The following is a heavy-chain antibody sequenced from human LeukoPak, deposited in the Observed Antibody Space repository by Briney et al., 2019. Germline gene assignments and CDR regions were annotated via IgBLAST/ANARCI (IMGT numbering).Heavy chain of an antibody. V-gene: IGHV1-2*02. CDR3: ARHTTIFGVAIIDI. CDR2: INPNSGGT. J-gene: IGHJ3*02. D-gene: IGHD3-3*01. CDR1: GYTFTGYY. Sequence: ASVKVSCKASGYTFTGYYMHWVRQAPGQGLEWMGWINPNSGGTNYAQKFQGRVTMTRDTSISTACMELSSLRSDDTAVYYCARHTTIFGVAIIDIWGQGTMVTVSS.